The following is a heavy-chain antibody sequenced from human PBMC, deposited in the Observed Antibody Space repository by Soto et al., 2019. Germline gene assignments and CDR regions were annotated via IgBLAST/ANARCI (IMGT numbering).Heavy chain of an antibody. CDR3: ARTRNLDV. Sequence: QVQLQQEGAGLLRPSETLSLTCAVYGGSLSGYYGNWIRQSPGKGLEWIGEINYSGSTNYNPSIKSRVTISIDTSKNQFSLKLSSVTAADTAVYYSARTRNLDVWGQGTTVTVSS. CDR1: GGSLSGYY. J-gene: IGHJ6*02. D-gene: IGHD1-1*01. V-gene: IGHV4-34*01. CDR2: INYSGST.